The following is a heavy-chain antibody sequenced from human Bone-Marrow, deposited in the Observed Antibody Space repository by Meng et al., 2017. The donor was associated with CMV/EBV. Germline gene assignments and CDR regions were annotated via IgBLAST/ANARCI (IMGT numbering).Heavy chain of an antibody. Sequence: SQTLSLTCAVYGGSFSGYYWSWIRQPPGKGLEWIGEIKHSGSTNYNPSLKSRVTISVDTSKNQFPLKLSSVAAADTAVYYCARGTRGTPADYWGQGTLVTVSS. CDR3: ARGTRGTPADY. CDR1: GGSFSGYY. D-gene: IGHD1-1*01. V-gene: IGHV4-34*01. CDR2: IKHSGST. J-gene: IGHJ4*02.